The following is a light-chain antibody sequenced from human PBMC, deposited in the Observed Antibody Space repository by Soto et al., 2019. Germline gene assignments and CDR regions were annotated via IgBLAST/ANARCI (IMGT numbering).Light chain of an antibody. CDR3: SAWDADLSGVL. CDR1: TSNIGSTA. J-gene: IGLJ2*01. Sequence: QPVLTQPPSASGTPGQRVSISCSGGTSNIGSTAVNWYQQLPGTAPKLLIYSNDQRPSGVPDRFSGSKSGTSASLAISGLQSEDEGDYFCSAWDADLSGVLFGGGTKLTVL. V-gene: IGLV1-44*01. CDR2: SND.